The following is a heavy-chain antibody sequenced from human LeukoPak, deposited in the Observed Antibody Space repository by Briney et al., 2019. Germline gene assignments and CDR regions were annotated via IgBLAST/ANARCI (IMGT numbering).Heavy chain of an antibody. CDR1: GFTFSSYG. J-gene: IGHJ5*02. V-gene: IGHV3-30*02. D-gene: IGHD3-22*01. CDR3: AKDPGDYYDSSGYYYGWFDP. Sequence: GGSLRLSCAASGFTFSSYGMHWVRQAPGKGLEWVAVIWYGGSNKYYADSVKGRFTISRDNSKNTLYLQMNSLRAEDTAVYYCAKDPGDYYDSSGYYYGWFDPWGQGTLVTVSS. CDR2: IWYGGSNK.